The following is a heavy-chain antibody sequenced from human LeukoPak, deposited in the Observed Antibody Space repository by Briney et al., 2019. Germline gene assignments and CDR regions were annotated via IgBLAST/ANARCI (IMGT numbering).Heavy chain of an antibody. CDR2: ISGGSDDI. J-gene: IGHJ4*02. CDR3: ARENQNGQY. D-gene: IGHD1-14*01. V-gene: IGHV3-21*01. Sequence: GGSLRLSCAASGFTFNRYSMNWVRQAPGKGLERVSFISGGSDDIYYADSVKSRFTISRDNAKNSVYMEMNSMRAEDTAVYYCARENQNGQYWGQGTLVTVSS. CDR1: GFTFNRYS.